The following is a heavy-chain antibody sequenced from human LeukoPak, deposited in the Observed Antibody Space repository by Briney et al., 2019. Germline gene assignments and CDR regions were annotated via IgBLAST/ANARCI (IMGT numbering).Heavy chain of an antibody. CDR1: GGSISSYY. CDR3: ARTYYYGSEPWYFDL. CDR2: IYYSGST. J-gene: IGHJ2*01. D-gene: IGHD3-10*01. V-gene: IGHV4-59*08. Sequence: SETLSLTCTVSGGSISSYYWSWIRQPPGKGLEWIGYIYYSGSTNYNPSLKSRVTISVDTSKNQFSLKLSSVTAADTAVYYCARTYYYGSEPWYFDLWGRGTLVTVSS.